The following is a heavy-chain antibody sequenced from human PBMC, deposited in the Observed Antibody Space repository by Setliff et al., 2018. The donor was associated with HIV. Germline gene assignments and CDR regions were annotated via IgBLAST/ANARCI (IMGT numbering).Heavy chain of an antibody. V-gene: IGHV1-2*02. CDR2: INPNSGDT. CDR3: AKVRSSSWYGYLDY. CDR1: GYTFTDYY. Sequence: GASVKVSCKASGYTFTDYYLHWVRQGPGQGLEWMGWINPNSGDTNCTQKFQGRVTMTRDTSIRTAYMELNSLRAEDTALYYCAKVRSSSWYGYLDYWGQGTLVTVS. D-gene: IGHD6-13*01. J-gene: IGHJ4*02.